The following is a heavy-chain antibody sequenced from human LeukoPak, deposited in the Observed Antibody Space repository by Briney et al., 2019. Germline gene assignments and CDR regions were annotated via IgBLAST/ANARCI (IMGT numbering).Heavy chain of an antibody. J-gene: IGHJ3*02. CDR2: IITDGSST. D-gene: IGHD6-19*01. CDR3: ARRLFIAVAGTTPHDAFDI. V-gene: IGHV3-74*01. Sequence: GGSLRLSCAASGFTFSSYWMHWVRQAPGKGLVWVSRIITDGSSTSYADSVKGRFTISRDNAKNSLYLQMNSLRAEDTALYYCARRLFIAVAGTTPHDAFDIWGQETMVTVSS. CDR1: GFTFSSYW.